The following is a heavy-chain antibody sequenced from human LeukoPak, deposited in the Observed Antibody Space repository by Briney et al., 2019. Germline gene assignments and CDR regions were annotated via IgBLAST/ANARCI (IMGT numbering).Heavy chain of an antibody. CDR3: ARDGAYCGGDCYFRWPYSHAFDI. CDR1: GFTFSNYA. D-gene: IGHD2-21*02. J-gene: IGHJ3*02. V-gene: IGHV3-23*01. CDR2: ITGSGSDT. Sequence: GGSLRLSCAASGFTFSNYAMSWVRQAPGKGLEWVSAITGSGSDTYYAGSVEGRFTISRDNSRNTLYLQMSSLRAEDTAVYYCARDGAYCGGDCYFRWPYSHAFDIWGQGTMVTVSS.